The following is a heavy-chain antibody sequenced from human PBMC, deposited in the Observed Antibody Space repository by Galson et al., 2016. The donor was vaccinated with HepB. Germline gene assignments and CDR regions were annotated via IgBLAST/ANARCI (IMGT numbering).Heavy chain of an antibody. CDR1: GFTFDKYG. CDR3: AIDPSQWHDLLFGN. D-gene: IGHD6-19*01. CDR2: ICGRCGDM. J-gene: IGHJ4*02. Sequence: SLRLSCAASGFTFDKYGMTWFRQAPGKGLEWVSTICGRCGDMDYADYVKGRFTLSRDDSKNTLYLHMNSLRVEDTAIYYWAIDPSQWHDLLFGNWAQGTLVTVSA. V-gene: IGHV3-23*01.